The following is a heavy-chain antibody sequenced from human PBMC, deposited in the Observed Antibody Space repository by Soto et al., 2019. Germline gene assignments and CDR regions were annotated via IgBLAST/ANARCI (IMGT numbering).Heavy chain of an antibody. J-gene: IGHJ6*02. Sequence: PGGSLRLSCAASGFTFSSYGIHWVRQAPGKGLEWVAIIWHDGNNKYYADSVRGRFIISRDNSKNRLYLQMNSLRAEDTAVYYCASDLVGASDSYGLDVWGQGTPVTVSS. CDR1: GFTFSSYG. CDR2: IWHDGNNK. V-gene: IGHV3-33*01. CDR3: ASDLVGASDSYGLDV. D-gene: IGHD1-26*01.